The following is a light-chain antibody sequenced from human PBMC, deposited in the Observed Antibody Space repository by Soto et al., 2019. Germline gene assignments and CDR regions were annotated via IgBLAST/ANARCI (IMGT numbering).Light chain of an antibody. CDR3: QQYFDNSIT. Sequence: VMAQTPDSLAVSLRARATIHCKSSQSGLYSSNNKTYLAWYQQKPGQPPKLLSYWASVRDSGVPDRFSGSGSETDFTLTISNLQAEDVEVYYCQQYFDNSITFGQGTRLEIK. CDR2: WAS. V-gene: IGKV4-1*01. J-gene: IGKJ5*01. CDR1: QSGLYSSNNKTY.